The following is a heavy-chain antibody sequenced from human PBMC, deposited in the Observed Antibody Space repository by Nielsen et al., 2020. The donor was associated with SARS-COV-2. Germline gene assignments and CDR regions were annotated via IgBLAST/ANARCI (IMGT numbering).Heavy chain of an antibody. CDR2: IYYSGST. CDR1: GGSISSYY. J-gene: IGHJ4*02. CDR3: ARGGTIRPLDY. Sequence: SETLSLTCTVSGGSISSYYWSWIRQPPGKGLEWIGYIYYSGSTNYNPSLKSRVTISVDTSKNQFSLKLSTVTAADTAVYYCARGGTIRPLDYWGQGIPVTVSS. V-gene: IGHV4-59*01. D-gene: IGHD1-1*01.